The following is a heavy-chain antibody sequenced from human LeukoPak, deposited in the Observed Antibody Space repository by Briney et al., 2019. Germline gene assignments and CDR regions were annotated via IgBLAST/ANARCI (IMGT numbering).Heavy chain of an antibody. Sequence: GGSLRLSCAASGFTFNSYSMNWVRQAPGKGLEWVSVISGSGGSTNYADSVKGRFSISRDNSKNTVYLQMKSLRADDTAVYYCAKAPGYCSGGSCYDYWGQGTLVTVSS. V-gene: IGHV3-23*01. CDR3: AKAPGYCSGGSCYDY. CDR2: ISGSGGST. D-gene: IGHD2-15*01. J-gene: IGHJ4*02. CDR1: GFTFNSYS.